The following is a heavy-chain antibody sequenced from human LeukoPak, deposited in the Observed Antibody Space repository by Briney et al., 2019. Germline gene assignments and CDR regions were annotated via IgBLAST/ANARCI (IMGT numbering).Heavy chain of an antibody. V-gene: IGHV3-53*01. D-gene: IGHD2-2*01. CDR2: IYSGGST. CDR1: GFAFSRSP. CDR3: ARVGVVPAAIPDGFDI. Sequence: GGSLRLSCAASGFAFSRSPMIWVRQPPGKGLEWVSVIYSGGSTYYADSVKGRFTISRDNSKNTLYLQMNSLTAEDTAVYYCARVGVVPAAIPDGFDIWGQGTMVTVSS. J-gene: IGHJ3*02.